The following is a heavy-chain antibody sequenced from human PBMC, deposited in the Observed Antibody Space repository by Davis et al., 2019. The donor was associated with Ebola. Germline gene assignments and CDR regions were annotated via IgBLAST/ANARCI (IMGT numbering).Heavy chain of an antibody. V-gene: IGHV3-23*01. J-gene: IGHJ4*02. CDR2: ISGNSYRT. Sequence: GESLKISCVVSGFTFSSYAMSWVRQSPGKGLEWVSVISGNSYRTYYADSVKGRLTISRDNSKNTLYLQMNGLRAEDTAVYYCAKNPPSEFGYYFDYWGQGTLVTVTS. CDR1: GFTFSSYA. CDR3: AKNPPSEFGYYFDY. D-gene: IGHD3-3*01.